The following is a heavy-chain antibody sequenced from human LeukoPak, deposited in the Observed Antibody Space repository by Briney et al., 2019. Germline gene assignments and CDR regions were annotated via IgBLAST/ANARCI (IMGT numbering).Heavy chain of an antibody. CDR2: ISWNSGSI. Sequence: TGGSLRFSCAASGFTFDDYAMHWVRQAPGKGLEWVSGISWNSGSIGYADSVKGRFTISRDNAKNSLYLQMNSLRAEDTALYYCAKPYGSGSYPYFDYWGQGTLVTVSS. CDR3: AKPYGSGSYPYFDY. CDR1: GFTFDDYA. J-gene: IGHJ4*02. D-gene: IGHD3-10*01. V-gene: IGHV3-9*01.